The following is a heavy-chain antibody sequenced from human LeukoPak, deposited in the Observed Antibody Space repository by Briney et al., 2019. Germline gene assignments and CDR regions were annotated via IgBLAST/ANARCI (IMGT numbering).Heavy chain of an antibody. CDR1: GGSISSYY. CDR2: IYHSGST. D-gene: IGHD2-21*02. Sequence: SETLSLTCTVSGGSISSYYWSWIRQPPGKGLEWIGYIYHSGSTYYNPSLKSRVTVSVDTSKNQFSLKLSSVTAADTAVYYCARATYCGAYCYPRSYWYFDLWGRGTLVTVSS. V-gene: IGHV4-59*01. CDR3: ARATYCGAYCYPRSYWYFDL. J-gene: IGHJ2*01.